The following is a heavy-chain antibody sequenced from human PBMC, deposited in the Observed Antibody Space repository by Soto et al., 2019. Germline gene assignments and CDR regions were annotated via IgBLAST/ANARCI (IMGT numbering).Heavy chain of an antibody. Sequence: EVQLLESGGGLVQPGGSLRLSCAASGFIFSNYAMTWVRQAPGKGLEWVSAISGSGINSYSADSVKGRFTVSRDNSKNALYLQMTSLRAEDTAVYYCVTDGDSGGGWYEGWLDAWGQGTVVTVSS. J-gene: IGHJ5*02. V-gene: IGHV3-23*01. CDR1: GFIFSNYA. CDR3: VTDGDSGGGWYEGWLDA. D-gene: IGHD6-19*01. CDR2: ISGSGINS.